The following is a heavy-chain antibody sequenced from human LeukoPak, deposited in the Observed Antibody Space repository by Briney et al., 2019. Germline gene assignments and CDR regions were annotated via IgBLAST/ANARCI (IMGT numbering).Heavy chain of an antibody. CDR3: ARDRYCSSTSCYTAGGWFDP. CDR1: GGTISSYY. Sequence: SETLSLTCTVSGGTISSYYRSWIRQPAGKGLEWIGRIYTSGSTNYNPSLKSRVTMSVDTSKKQVSLKLSSVTAADTAVYYCARDRYCSSTSCYTAGGWFDPWGQGTLVTISS. J-gene: IGHJ5*02. V-gene: IGHV4-4*07. CDR2: IYTSGST. D-gene: IGHD2-2*02.